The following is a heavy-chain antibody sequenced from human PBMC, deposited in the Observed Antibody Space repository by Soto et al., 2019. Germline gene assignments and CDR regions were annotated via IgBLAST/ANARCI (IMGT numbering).Heavy chain of an antibody. D-gene: IGHD3-9*01. J-gene: IGHJ4*02. CDR3: ARDPKNILTGLDY. CDR2: INPNSGGT. CDR1: GYTFTGYY. V-gene: IGHV1-2*02. Sequence: ASVKVSCKASGYTFTGYYMHWVRQAPGQGLEWMGWINPNSGGTNYAQKFQGRVTMTRDTPISTAYMELSRLRSDDTAVYYCARDPKNILTGLDYWGQGTLVTVSS.